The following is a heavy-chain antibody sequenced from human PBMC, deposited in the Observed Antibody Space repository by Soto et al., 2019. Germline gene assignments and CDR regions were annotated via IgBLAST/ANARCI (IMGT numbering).Heavy chain of an antibody. CDR1: GGTFSSYA. CDR2: IIPLLNTP. V-gene: IGHV1-69*13. CDR3: ARESSSPNYYYYGMDV. D-gene: IGHD6-6*01. Sequence: SVKVSCKASGGTFSSYAVSWVRQAPGQGLEWMGVIIPLLNTPKYVQKFQGRVTITADASATTAYMELSSLRSEDTAVYYCARESSSPNYYYYGMDVWGQGTTVTVSS. J-gene: IGHJ6*02.